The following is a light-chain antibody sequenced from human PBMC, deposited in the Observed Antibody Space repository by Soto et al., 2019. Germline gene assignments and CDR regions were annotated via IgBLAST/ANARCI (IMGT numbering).Light chain of an antibody. CDR1: QSISSW. J-gene: IGKJ1*01. V-gene: IGKV1-5*03. CDR2: KAS. CDR3: QQYNDNWT. Sequence: DIQMTQSPSTLSASVGDRVTITCRASQSISSWLAWYQQKPGTAPKLLIYKASTLQSGVPSRFSGSGSGTESTLTISSLQPDDSATYYCQQYNDNWTFGQGTKVEIK.